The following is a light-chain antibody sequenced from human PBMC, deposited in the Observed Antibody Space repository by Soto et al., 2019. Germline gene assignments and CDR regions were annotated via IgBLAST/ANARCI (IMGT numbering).Light chain of an antibody. V-gene: IGKV3-20*01. J-gene: IGKJ2*01. Sequence: EIVLTQSPGTLSLSPGERVTLSCRASQSVSSSYFAWYQQKPGQAPRLLIYGASNRATGIPDRFGGSGSGTDFTLTISRLEPEDFAVYYCQQYGSSPRYTFGQGTKLEIK. CDR2: GAS. CDR3: QQYGSSPRYT. CDR1: QSVSSSY.